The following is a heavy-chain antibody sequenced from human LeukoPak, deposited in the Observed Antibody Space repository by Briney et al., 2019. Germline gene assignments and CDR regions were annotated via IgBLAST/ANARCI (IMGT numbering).Heavy chain of an antibody. D-gene: IGHD5-18*01. J-gene: IGHJ4*01. Sequence: GGSLRLSCAASGFTFSTYEMNWVRQAPGKGLVWVSRINVDGSITTYADSVKGRFTISRDNAKNTLYLQMHSLRGEDTAVYYCARTFGNNYGDYWGHGTLVTVSS. CDR3: ARTFGNNYGDY. V-gene: IGHV3-74*01. CDR2: INVDGSIT. CDR1: GFTFSTYE.